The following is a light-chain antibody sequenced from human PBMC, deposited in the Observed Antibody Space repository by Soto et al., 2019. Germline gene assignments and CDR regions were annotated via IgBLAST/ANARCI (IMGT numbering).Light chain of an antibody. V-gene: IGKV4-1*01. CDR2: WAS. Sequence: DIVMTQSPDSLAVSLGERATINCKSSQTILYSSDNKNYLAWYQQKPGQPPRLLFSWASSRDSGVPDRFAGSGSGTDFTLTITNLQAEDVAIYYCQQFFTTPYTFGQGTRLQI. CDR1: QTILYSSDNKNY. J-gene: IGKJ2*01. CDR3: QQFFTTPYT.